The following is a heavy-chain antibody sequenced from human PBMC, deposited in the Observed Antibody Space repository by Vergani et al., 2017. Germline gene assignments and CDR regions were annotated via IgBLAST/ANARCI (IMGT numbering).Heavy chain of an antibody. V-gene: IGHV1-69*12. CDR1: GGTFSSYA. CDR3: VRDLGSTGLLSFFDY. CDR2: IIPIFGTA. D-gene: IGHD3-16*01. J-gene: IGHJ4*02. Sequence: QVQLVQSGAEVKKPGSSVKISCKASGGTFSSYAISWVRQAPGQGLEWMGGIIPIFGTANYAQKFQGRVTITADESTSTAYMELSSLRSEDTAVYFCVRDLGSTGLLSFFDYWGQGTLVTVSS.